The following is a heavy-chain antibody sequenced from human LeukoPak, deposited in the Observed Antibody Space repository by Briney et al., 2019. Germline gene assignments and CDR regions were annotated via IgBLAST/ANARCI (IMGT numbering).Heavy chain of an antibody. V-gene: IGHV4-31*03. CDR3: ARAGYSGYELDY. Sequence: SQTLSLTCTVSGGSFSSGGYYWSWIRQHPGKGLEWIGYIYYSGSTYYNPSLKSRVTISVDTSKNPFSLQLSSVTAADTAVYYCARAGYSGYELDYWGQGTLVTVSS. D-gene: IGHD5-12*01. J-gene: IGHJ4*02. CDR1: GGSFSSGGYY. CDR2: IYYSGST.